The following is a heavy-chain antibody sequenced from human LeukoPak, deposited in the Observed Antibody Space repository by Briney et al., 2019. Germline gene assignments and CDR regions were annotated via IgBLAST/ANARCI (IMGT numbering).Heavy chain of an antibody. D-gene: IGHD3-10*01. V-gene: IGHV3-7*01. CDR3: ARAALPMVRGVKN. CDR1: GVTFCRDW. CDR2: IKQDVSEK. J-gene: IGHJ4*02. Sequence: PGGSLRLSCAASGVTFCRDWMSCVRETPGKGVECVANIKQDVSEKYYADSVKGQFTISRDNAKNSLYLQMKSLRDTGTGVYYTARAALPMVRGVKNWGQGTLVTVSS.